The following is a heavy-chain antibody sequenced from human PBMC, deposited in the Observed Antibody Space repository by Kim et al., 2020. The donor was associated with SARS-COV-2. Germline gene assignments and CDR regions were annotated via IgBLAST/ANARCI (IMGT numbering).Heavy chain of an antibody. J-gene: IGHJ4*02. CDR3: ARSRGAGFDF. D-gene: IGHD6-19*01. CDR2: T. V-gene: IGHV3-74*01. Sequence: TTYADSVKGRFNISRDNAKNTLDLQMNSLRAEDTAVYYCARSRGAGFDFWGLGTLVTVSS.